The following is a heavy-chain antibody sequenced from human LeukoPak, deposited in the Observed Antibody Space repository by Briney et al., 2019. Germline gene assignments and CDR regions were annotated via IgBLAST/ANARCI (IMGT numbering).Heavy chain of an antibody. Sequence: ASVKVSCKASGHTFTSYGISWVRQAPGQGLEWMGWISAYNGNTNYAQKFQGRVTMTTDTSTSTAYMELRSLRSDDTAVYYCAQTHSSSWYFGFDYWGQGTLVTVSS. D-gene: IGHD6-13*01. CDR1: GHTFTSYG. V-gene: IGHV1-18*01. J-gene: IGHJ4*02. CDR3: AQTHSSSWYFGFDY. CDR2: ISAYNGNT.